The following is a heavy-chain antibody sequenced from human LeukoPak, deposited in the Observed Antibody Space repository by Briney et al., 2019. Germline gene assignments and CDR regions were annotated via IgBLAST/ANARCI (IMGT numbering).Heavy chain of an antibody. D-gene: IGHD1-1*01. V-gene: IGHV3-7*01. CDR1: GLSISNFW. CDR3: VTDGDKWNDFEY. Sequence: GGSLRLSCAASGLSISNFWMHWVRQAPGKGLEWVAIIDKNGDEIKYVDSVKGRFTLSRDNAKNSVYLQMNSLRTEDTALYYCVTDGDKWNDFEYWGQGTLVTVSS. CDR2: IDKNGDEI. J-gene: IGHJ4*02.